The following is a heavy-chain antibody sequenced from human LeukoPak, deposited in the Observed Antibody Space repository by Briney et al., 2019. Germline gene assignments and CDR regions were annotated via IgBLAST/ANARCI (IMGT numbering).Heavy chain of an antibody. CDR2: IDYSVNT. J-gene: IGHJ4*02. CDR1: GDSISSYY. CDR3: ARAWSDGGKVVAH. D-gene: IGHD3-22*01. Sequence: SETLSLTCTVSGDSISSYYWNWIRQPPGKGLEWIGHIDYSVNTNYNPSLKSRVTISVDTPKNQFSLKLSSVTAADTAVYYCARAWSDGGKVVAHWGQGILVTVSS. V-gene: IGHV4-59*01.